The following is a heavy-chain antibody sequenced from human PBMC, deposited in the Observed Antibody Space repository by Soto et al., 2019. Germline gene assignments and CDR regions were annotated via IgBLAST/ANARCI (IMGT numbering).Heavy chain of an antibody. CDR3: ATDTLAHYYDSSGYYKPEYFQH. Sequence: QVQLVQSGAEVKKPGSSVKVSCKASGGTFSSYAISWVRQAPGQGLEWMGGIIPIFGTANYAQKFQGRVTITADESTSTAYMELSSLRSEDTAVYYCATDTLAHYYDSSGYYKPEYFQHWGQGTLVTVSS. CDR2: IIPIFGTA. CDR1: GGTFSSYA. D-gene: IGHD3-22*01. J-gene: IGHJ1*01. V-gene: IGHV1-69*01.